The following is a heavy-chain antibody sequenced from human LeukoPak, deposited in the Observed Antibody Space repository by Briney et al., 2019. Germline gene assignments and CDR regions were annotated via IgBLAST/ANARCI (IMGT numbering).Heavy chain of an antibody. V-gene: IGHV4-59*01. CDR2: IYYSGST. D-gene: IGHD4-11*01. CDR1: GGSFSGYY. CDR3: ARWAVTHDY. J-gene: IGHJ4*02. Sequence: SETLSLTCAVYGGSFSGYYWSWIRQPPGKGLEWIGYIYYSGSTNYNPSLKGRLTISVDTSKNQFSLKLSSVTAADTAVYYCARWAVTHDYWGQGTLVTVSS.